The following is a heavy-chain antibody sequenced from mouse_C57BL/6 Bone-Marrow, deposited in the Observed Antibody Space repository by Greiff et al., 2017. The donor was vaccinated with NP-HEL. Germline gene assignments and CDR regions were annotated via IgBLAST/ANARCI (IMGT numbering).Heavy chain of an antibody. CDR2: IWSGGST. D-gene: IGHD1-1*01. Sequence: QVQLKESGPGLVQPSQSLSITCTVSGFSLTSYGVHWVRQSPGKGLEWLGVIWSGGSTDYNAAFISRLSISKDNSKSQVFFKMNSLQADDTAIYYCARLLPSYWGQGTTRTVSS. CDR3: ARLLPSY. J-gene: IGHJ2*01. V-gene: IGHV2-2*01. CDR1: GFSLTSYG.